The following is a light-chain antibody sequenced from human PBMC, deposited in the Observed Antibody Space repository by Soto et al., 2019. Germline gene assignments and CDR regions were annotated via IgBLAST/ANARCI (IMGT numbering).Light chain of an antibody. J-gene: IGKJ1*01. CDR1: QSLLHSDGKTY. CDR2: RVS. CDR3: MQGAHWPPWT. V-gene: IGKV2-30*02. Sequence: DVVMTQSPLSLPVTLGQPASISCRSSQSLLHSDGKTYLNWFQQRPGQSPRRLSYRVSNLDSGVPGRVSGRGSGTDVKLKISRVEAEDGGVYYCMQGAHWPPWTFGQWTKGEIK.